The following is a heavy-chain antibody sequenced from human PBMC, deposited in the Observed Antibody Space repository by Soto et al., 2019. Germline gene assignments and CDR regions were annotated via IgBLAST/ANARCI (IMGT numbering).Heavy chain of an antibody. D-gene: IGHD3-10*01. CDR2: ISHDGKDK. J-gene: IGHJ4*02. Sequence: QTQLVESGGGVVQPGRSLRVSCATSGFAFSYYGIHWVRQAPGKGLEWVADISHDGKDKWYADSVKGRFTISRDNSENTLYLQMNGLRSEDTAVYFCASGEGRNGHDTRFDYWGQGTLVTVSS. V-gene: IGHV3-30*03. CDR1: GFAFSYYG. CDR3: ASGEGRNGHDTRFDY.